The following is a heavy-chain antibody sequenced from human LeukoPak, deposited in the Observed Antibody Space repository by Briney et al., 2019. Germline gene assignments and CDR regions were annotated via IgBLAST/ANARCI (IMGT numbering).Heavy chain of an antibody. J-gene: IGHJ4*02. D-gene: IGHD6-13*01. CDR2: INTNTGNP. V-gene: IGHV7-4-1*02. CDR3: ARVKGSSRIGFDY. CDR1: GYTFTNYA. Sequence: ASVNVSCKASGYTFTNYAINWVRQAPGQGLEWMGWINTNTGNPTYAQGFTGRFVSSLDTSVSTAYLQISSLKAEDTAVYYCARVKGSSRIGFDYWGQGPLLTVSS.